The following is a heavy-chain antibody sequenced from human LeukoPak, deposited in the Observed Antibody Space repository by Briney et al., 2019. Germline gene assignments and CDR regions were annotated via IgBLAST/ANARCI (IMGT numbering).Heavy chain of an antibody. J-gene: IGHJ6*03. D-gene: IGHD6-13*01. CDR2: ISAYNGNT. V-gene: IGHV1-18*01. Sequence: GASVKVSCKASGYTFTSYGISWVRQAPGQGLEWMGWISAYNGNTNYAQKLQGRVTMTTDTSTSTAYMELRSLRSDDTAVYYCARDVSKMAAGKYYYYYYYMDVWGKGTTVTVSS. CDR3: ARDVSKMAAGKYYYYYYYMDV. CDR1: GYTFTSYG.